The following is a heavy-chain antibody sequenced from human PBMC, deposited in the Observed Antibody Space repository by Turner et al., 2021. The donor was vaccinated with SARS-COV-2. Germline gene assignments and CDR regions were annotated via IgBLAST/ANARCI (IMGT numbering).Heavy chain of an antibody. D-gene: IGHD1-26*01. V-gene: IGHV1-24*01. J-gene: IGHJ4*02. CDR1: GYTLIELS. CDR2: IDPEDGET. Sequence: QVQLVHSGAEVKKPGASVTVSCKVSGYTLIELSMHWVRQAPGKGLEWMGGIDPEDGETIYAQKFQGRVTMTEDTSTDTAYMELSSLRSEDTAVYYCATDYAIVEATLLDYWGQGTLVTVSS. CDR3: ATDYAIVEATLLDY.